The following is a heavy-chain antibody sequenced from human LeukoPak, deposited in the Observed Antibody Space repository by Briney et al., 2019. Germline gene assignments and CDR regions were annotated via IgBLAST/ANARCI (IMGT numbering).Heavy chain of an antibody. D-gene: IGHD2-15*01. J-gene: IGHJ4*02. V-gene: IGHV1-69*13. CDR2: IIPIFGTA. Sequence: SVKVSCKASGGTFSSYAISWVRQAPGQGLEWMGRIIPIFGTANYAQKFQGRVTITADESTSTAYMELSSLRSEDTAVYYCAREGGYCSGGSCAYYFDYWGQGTLVTVSS. CDR1: GGTFSSYA. CDR3: AREGGYCSGGSCAYYFDY.